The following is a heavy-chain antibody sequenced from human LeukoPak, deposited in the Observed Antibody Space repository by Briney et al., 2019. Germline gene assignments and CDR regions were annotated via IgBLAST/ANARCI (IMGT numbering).Heavy chain of an antibody. Sequence: SETLSLTCTVSSDSTSDYYWGWIRQPPGKGLEWIGYISYSGGVSYSPSLKPPVTISLDTSKNQVSLKLSSVTAADTAIYYCVRVHYSSGSLSSWFDPWGRGILVTVSS. J-gene: IGHJ5*02. CDR3: VRVHYSSGSLSSWFDP. V-gene: IGHV4-59*08. CDR2: ISYSGGV. D-gene: IGHD3-10*01. CDR1: SDSTSDYY.